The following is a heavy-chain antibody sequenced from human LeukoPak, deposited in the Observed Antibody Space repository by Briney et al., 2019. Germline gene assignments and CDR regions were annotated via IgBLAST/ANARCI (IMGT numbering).Heavy chain of an antibody. J-gene: IGHJ5*02. D-gene: IGHD5-24*01. CDR2: MYHNGST. CDR3: ARHPSGRMWLQQGGWFDP. V-gene: IGHV4-39*01. Sequence: SETLSLTCTVSGGSIRSISYYWGWIRQPPGKGLEWIGSMYHNGSTYYNPSLKSRVTISVDTSKNQFSLKLTSVTAADTAVYYCARHPSGRMWLQQGGWFDPWGQGTLVTVSS. CDR1: GGSIRSISYY.